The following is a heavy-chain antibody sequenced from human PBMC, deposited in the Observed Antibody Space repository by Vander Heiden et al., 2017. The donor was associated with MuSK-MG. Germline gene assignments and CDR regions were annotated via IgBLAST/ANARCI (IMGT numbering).Heavy chain of an antibody. CDR2: IYSSGST. D-gene: IGHD4-17*01. CDR1: GGSISSGSYY. V-gene: IGHV4-61*02. Sequence: QVQLQESGPGLLKPSQTLSLTCTVSGGSISSGSYYWGWIRRPAGRGLEWIGRIYSSGSTNYNHSLKSRVTMSLDTSKNQFSLKLNSVTAADTAVYYCAGEKTTVTNPRRHYYYYMDVWGRGTTVTVSS. CDR3: AGEKTTVTNPRRHYYYYMDV. J-gene: IGHJ6*03.